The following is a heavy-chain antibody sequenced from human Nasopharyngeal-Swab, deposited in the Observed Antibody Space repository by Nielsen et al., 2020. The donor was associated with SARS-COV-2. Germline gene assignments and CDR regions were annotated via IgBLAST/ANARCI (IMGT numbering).Heavy chain of an antibody. D-gene: IGHD3-9*01. V-gene: IGHV3-30*18. CDR1: GFTFSSYG. CDR3: AKEAGYYDILTGYYLSLGYGIDV. J-gene: IGHJ6*02. CDR2: ISYDGSNK. Sequence: GESLKISCAASGFTFSSYGMHWVRQAPGKGLEWVAVISYDGSNKYYADSVKGRFTISRDNSKNTLYLQMNSLRAEDTAVYYCAKEAGYYDILTGYYLSLGYGIDVWGQGTTVTVSS.